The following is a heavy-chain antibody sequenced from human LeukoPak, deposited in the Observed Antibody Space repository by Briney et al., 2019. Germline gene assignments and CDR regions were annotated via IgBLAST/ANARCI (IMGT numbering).Heavy chain of an antibody. V-gene: IGHV1-2*02. D-gene: IGHD2-15*01. CDR3: ARVWVVVAAAFDY. Sequence: ASVKVSCKASGYTFTGYYMHWVRQAPGQGLEWMGWINPNSGGTNYAQKFQGRVTMTRDTSISTAYMELSRLRSDDTAVYYCARVWVVVAAAFDYWGQGTLVTVSS. J-gene: IGHJ4*02. CDR1: GYTFTGYY. CDR2: INPNSGGT.